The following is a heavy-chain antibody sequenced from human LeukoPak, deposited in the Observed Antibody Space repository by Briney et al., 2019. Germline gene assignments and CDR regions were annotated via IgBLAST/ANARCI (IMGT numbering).Heavy chain of an antibody. D-gene: IGHD3-3*01. CDR2: MSDDGST. CDR3: ARDGGRSGCAH. Sequence: GGSLRLSCEVSGFSVSNNYMSWVRQAPGKGLEWVSVMSDDGSTHYADSVKGRFIVPRDNSKNTFYLQMNSVRVEDTAVYYCARDGGRSGCAHWGQGAVATVSS. CDR1: GFSVSNNY. V-gene: IGHV3-53*01. J-gene: IGHJ4*02.